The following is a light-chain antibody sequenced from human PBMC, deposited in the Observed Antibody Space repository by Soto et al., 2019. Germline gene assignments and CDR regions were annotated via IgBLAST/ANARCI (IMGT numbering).Light chain of an antibody. Sequence: EKLMSPSPATLSVSPVERVTLSCRASQNIHNHMSWFLQKPGQAPRLLIYDASNRATGVPARFSGSRSGTDFTLTISDLEPADFGLYYCQQRLNWPPGFGQGTKVDIK. CDR1: QNIHNH. CDR3: QQRLNWPPG. V-gene: IGKV3-11*01. CDR2: DAS. J-gene: IGKJ1*01.